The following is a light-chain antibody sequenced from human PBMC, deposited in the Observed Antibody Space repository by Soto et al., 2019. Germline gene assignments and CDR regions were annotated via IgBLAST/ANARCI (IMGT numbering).Light chain of an antibody. CDR1: SSDVGGYNY. CDR2: DVS. V-gene: IGLV2-14*01. J-gene: IGLJ1*01. CDR3: SSYTSSSIYKYV. Sequence: QSVLTQPASVSGSPGQSITISCTGTSSDVGGYNYVSWYQQHPGKAPKLMIYDVSNRPSGVSNRFSGSKSGNTASLTISGLQAEDEADYYCSSYTSSSIYKYVFGTGTKVTVL.